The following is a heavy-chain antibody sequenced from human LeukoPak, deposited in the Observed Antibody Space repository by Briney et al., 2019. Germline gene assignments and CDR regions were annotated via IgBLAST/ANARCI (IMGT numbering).Heavy chain of an antibody. Sequence: GGSLRLSCAASGFTVSSSYMSWVRQAPGKGLQWVSVIYSGGSTNYADSVNGRFTISRDKSKNTLYLQMNSLRAEDTAVYYCARPSEQRDYYDSSDYYPYWGQGTLVTVSS. CDR1: GFTVSSSY. CDR3: ARPSEQRDYYDSSDYYPY. V-gene: IGHV3-53*01. CDR2: IYSGGST. J-gene: IGHJ4*02. D-gene: IGHD3-22*01.